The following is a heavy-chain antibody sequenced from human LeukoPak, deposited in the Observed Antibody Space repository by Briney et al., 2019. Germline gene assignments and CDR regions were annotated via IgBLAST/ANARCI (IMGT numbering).Heavy chain of an antibody. J-gene: IGHJ3*02. Sequence: PGGTLRLSCAASGFTFSSYGMSGVRQAPGKGLEWCSGISDSGSSTYYADFVKGRFTISRDNSNNTLYPQMTRLRAADTAVYYCAKASGSGWHMGSLAFATWGKGPWSPSLQ. CDR1: GFTFSSYG. D-gene: IGHD6-19*01. CDR2: ISDSGSST. V-gene: IGHV3-23*01. CDR3: AKASGSGWHMGSLAFAT.